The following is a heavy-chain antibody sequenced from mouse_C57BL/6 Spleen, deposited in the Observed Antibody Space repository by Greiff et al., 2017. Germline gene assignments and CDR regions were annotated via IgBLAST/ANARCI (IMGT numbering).Heavy chain of an antibody. D-gene: IGHD1-1*01. Sequence: VKLMESGAELVKPGASVKMSCKASGYTFTTYPIEWMKQNHGKSLEWIGNFHPYNDDTKYNEKFKGKATLTVEKSSSTVYLELSRLTSDDAAVYYCARRDYYGSSDYWGQGTTLTVSS. J-gene: IGHJ2*01. V-gene: IGHV1-47*01. CDR2: FHPYNDDT. CDR1: GYTFTTYP. CDR3: ARRDYYGSSDY.